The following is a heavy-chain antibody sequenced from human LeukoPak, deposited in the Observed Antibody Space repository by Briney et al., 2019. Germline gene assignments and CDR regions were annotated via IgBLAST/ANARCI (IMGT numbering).Heavy chain of an antibody. CDR2: IIPIFSTA. J-gene: IGHJ3*02. CDR3: ARDQPRYNWNDGGYAFDI. Sequence: SVKVSCKASGGTFSSYAISWVRQAPGQGLEWMGGIIPIFSTANYAQKFQGRVTITADKSTSTAYMELSSLRSEDTAVYYCARDQPRYNWNDGGYAFDIWGQGTMVTVSS. D-gene: IGHD1-1*01. CDR1: GGTFSSYA. V-gene: IGHV1-69*06.